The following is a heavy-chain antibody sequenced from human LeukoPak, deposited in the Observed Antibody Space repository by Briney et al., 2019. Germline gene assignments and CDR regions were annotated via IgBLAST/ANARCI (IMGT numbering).Heavy chain of an antibody. CDR3: VRGQLLRLEYFFDY. D-gene: IGHD2-21*01. V-gene: IGHV3-48*03. J-gene: IGHJ4*02. CDR2: ISSGGSTI. CDR1: GFTFSNNE. Sequence: PGGSLRLSCAASGFTFSNNEMSWVRQAPGKGPEWVSYISSGGSTIYYADSVKGRFTISSDNAKNSLYLQMNSLRAEDTAVYYGVRGQLLRLEYFFDYWGQGTLVTVSS.